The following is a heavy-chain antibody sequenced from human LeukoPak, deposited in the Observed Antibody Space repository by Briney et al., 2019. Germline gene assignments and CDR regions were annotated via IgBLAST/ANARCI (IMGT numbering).Heavy chain of an antibody. CDR2: ISYDGSNK. V-gene: IGHV3-30*18. CDR1: GFTFSSYG. CDR3: AKDQGEYYDTLTGPPAFDP. Sequence: GGSLRLSCAASGFTFSSYGMHWVRQAPGKGLEWVAVISYDGSNKYYADSVKGRFTISRDNSKNTLYLQNSLRAEDTAVYYCAKDQGEYYDTLTGPPAFDPWGQGTLVTVSS. D-gene: IGHD3-9*01. J-gene: IGHJ5*02.